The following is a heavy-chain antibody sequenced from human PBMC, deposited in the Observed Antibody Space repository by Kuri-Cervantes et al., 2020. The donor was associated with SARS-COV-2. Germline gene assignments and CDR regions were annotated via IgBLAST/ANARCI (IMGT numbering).Heavy chain of an antibody. D-gene: IGHD4-23*01. Sequence: GGSLRLSCTASGFTFGDYAMSWFRQAPGKGLEWVGFIRSKAYGGTTEYAASVKGRFTISRDDSKSIAYLQMNSLRAEDTAVYYCAKALDYGGNSYFDYWGQGTLVTVSS. CDR2: IRSKAYGGTT. CDR3: AKALDYGGNSYFDY. CDR1: GFTFGDYA. V-gene: IGHV3-49*03. J-gene: IGHJ4*02.